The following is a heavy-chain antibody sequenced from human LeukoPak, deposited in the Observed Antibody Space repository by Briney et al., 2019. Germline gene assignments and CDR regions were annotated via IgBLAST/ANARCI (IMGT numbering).Heavy chain of an antibody. CDR3: AELGITMIGGV. CDR2: SRNTASIYTT. CDR1: GFTFSDHD. Sequence: GGSLRLSCAASGFTFSDHDMDWVRQAPGKGLQWVGRSRNTASIYTTKYAASVKGRFTISRDNSKNTLYLQMNSLRAEDTAVYYCAELGITMIGGVWGKGTTVTISS. D-gene: IGHD3-10*02. J-gene: IGHJ6*04. V-gene: IGHV3-72*01.